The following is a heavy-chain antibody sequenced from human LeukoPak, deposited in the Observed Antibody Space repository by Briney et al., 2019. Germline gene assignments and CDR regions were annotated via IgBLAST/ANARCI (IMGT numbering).Heavy chain of an antibody. J-gene: IGHJ4*02. V-gene: IGHV1-18*01. CDR2: ISAYNGNT. CDR3: ARDRGGLAAAGTPSGC. D-gene: IGHD6-13*01. Sequence: ASVKVSCKASGYTFTSYGISWVRQAPGQGLEWMGWISAYNGNTNYAQKLQGRVTMTTDTSTSTAYMELRSQRSDDTAVYYCARDRGGLAAAGTPSGCWGQGTLVTVSS. CDR1: GYTFTSYG.